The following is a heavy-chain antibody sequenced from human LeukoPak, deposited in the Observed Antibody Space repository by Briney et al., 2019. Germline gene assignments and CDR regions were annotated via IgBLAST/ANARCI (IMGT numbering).Heavy chain of an antibody. Sequence: ASETLSLTCTVSGGSISSSSYYWGWIRQPPGKGLEWIGSIYYSGSTYYNPSLKSRVTISVDTSKNQFSLKLSSVTAADTAVYYCARHIPGRWELFDYWGQGTLVTVSS. D-gene: IGHD1-26*01. CDR2: IYYSGST. V-gene: IGHV4-39*01. CDR1: GGSISSSSYY. CDR3: ARHIPGRWELFDY. J-gene: IGHJ4*02.